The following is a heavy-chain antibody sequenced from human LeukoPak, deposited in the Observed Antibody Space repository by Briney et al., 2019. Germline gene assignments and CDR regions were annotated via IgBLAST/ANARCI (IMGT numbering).Heavy chain of an antibody. J-gene: IGHJ4*02. V-gene: IGHV3-48*04. CDR1: GFTFSTYS. CDR3: ARELVTSSY. D-gene: IGHD4-23*01. Sequence: PGGSLRLSCAASGFTFSTYSMNWVRQAPGKGLEWVSYITSGSSTKYYADSVKGRFTISRDNAKNSLYLQMNSLRAEDTAVYYCARELVTSSYWGQGTLVTVSS. CDR2: ITSGSSTK.